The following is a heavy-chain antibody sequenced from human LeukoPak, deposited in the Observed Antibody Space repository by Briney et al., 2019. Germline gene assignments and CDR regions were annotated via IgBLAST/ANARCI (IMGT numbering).Heavy chain of an antibody. J-gene: IGHJ5*02. CDR3: AEGLQKYSSSPTNWFDP. Sequence: GGSLRLSCAASGFTFSSNAMSWVRQAPGKGLEWVSGISGGGGGAYYADSVKGRFTVSRDNYKNTLYLQMNSLRAEDTAVYYCAEGLQKYSSSPTNWFDPWGQGTLVTVSS. D-gene: IGHD6-6*01. V-gene: IGHV3-23*01. CDR2: ISGGGGGA. CDR1: GFTFSSNA.